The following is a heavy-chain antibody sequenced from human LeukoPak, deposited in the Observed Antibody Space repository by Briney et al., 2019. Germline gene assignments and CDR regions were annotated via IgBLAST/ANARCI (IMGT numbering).Heavy chain of an antibody. D-gene: IGHD5-24*01. CDR2: IYTDGSST. CDR3: ARLSRDGYNYYFDY. J-gene: IGHJ4*02. Sequence: GGSLRLSCAASGFTFSSYWMHWVRQAPGKGLVWVSRIYTDGSSTNYADSVKGRFTISRDNAKNTLYLQMNSLRAEDTAVYYCARLSRDGYNYYFDYWGQGTLVTVSS. CDR1: GFTFSSYW. V-gene: IGHV3-74*01.